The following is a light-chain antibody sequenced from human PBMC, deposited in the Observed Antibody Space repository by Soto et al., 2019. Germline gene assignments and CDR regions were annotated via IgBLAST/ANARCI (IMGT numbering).Light chain of an antibody. J-gene: IGKJ1*01. Sequence: DIQMTQSPSTLSGSVGDRVTITCRASHTISSWLAWYQQKPGKAPKLLIYDASSLESGVPSRFSGSGSGTEFTLTISSLQPDDFATYYCQQYSSSSEWTFGQGTKVDIK. CDR3: QQYSSSSEWT. CDR2: DAS. V-gene: IGKV1-5*01. CDR1: HTISSW.